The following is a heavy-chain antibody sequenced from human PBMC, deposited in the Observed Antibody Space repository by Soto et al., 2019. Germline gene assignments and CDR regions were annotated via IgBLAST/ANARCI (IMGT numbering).Heavy chain of an antibody. D-gene: IGHD2-15*01. CDR3: ARALGRCSGGSCYRMGYYYYGMDV. V-gene: IGHV4-59*01. CDR1: GGSISTYY. J-gene: IGHJ6*02. Sequence: SETLSLTCTVSGGSISTYYWSWIRQPPGKGLEWIGYIYYSGSTNYNPSLKSRVTISVDTSKNHVSLKLSSVTAADTAVYYCARALGRCSGGSCYRMGYYYYGMDVWGQGTTVT. CDR2: IYYSGST.